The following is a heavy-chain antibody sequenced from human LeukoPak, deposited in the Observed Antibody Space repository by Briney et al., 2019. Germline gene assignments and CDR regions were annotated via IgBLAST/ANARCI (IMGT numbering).Heavy chain of an antibody. J-gene: IGHJ5*02. CDR1: GDSISNYY. CDR3: AREGTDMWHWFDP. D-gene: IGHD2-21*01. V-gene: IGHV4-59*01. Sequence: SETLSLTCTVSGDSISNYYWSWIRQPPGKGLEWIGSIHHIGGTNYNPSLKSRVTISVDSSKNQFSLRLRSLTAADTAVYYCAREGTDMWHWFDPWGQGTLVTVSS. CDR2: IHHIGGT.